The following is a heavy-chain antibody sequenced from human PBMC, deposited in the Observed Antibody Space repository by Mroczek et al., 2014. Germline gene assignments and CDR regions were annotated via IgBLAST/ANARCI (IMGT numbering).Heavy chain of an antibody. V-gene: IGHV4-61*02. CDR2: IYTSGST. J-gene: IGHJ1*01. D-gene: IGHD2-15*01. CDR1: GGSISSGSYY. CDR3: ARSPVVVVAANGVRYFQH. Sequence: QVQLQESGPGLVKPSQTLSLTCTVSGGSISSGSYYWSWIRQPAGKGLEWIGRIYTSGSTNYNPSLKSRVTISVDTSKNQFSLKLSSVTAADTAVYYCARSPVVVVAANGVRYFQHWGRGHLVTVSS.